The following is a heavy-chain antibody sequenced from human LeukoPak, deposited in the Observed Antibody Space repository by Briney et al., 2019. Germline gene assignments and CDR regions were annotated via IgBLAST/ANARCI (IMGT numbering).Heavy chain of an antibody. J-gene: IGHJ6*04. CDR1: GGSISSGDYY. CDR2: FYYSGST. CDR3: AREEGSGSYYYYGMDV. V-gene: IGHV4-30-4*01. D-gene: IGHD3-10*01. Sequence: SQTLSLTCTVSGGSISSGDYYWSWIRQPPGTGLEWIGYFYYSGSTYYNPSLKSRVTISVDTSKNQFSLKLSSVTAADTAVYYCAREEGSGSYYYYGMDVWGKGTTVTVSS.